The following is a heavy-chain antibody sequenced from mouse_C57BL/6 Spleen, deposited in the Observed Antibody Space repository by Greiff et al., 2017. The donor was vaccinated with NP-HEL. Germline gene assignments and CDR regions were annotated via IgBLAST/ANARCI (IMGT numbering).Heavy chain of an antibody. J-gene: IGHJ1*03. D-gene: IGHD2-3*01. CDR3: ARYSPDGYYCYFDV. CDR2: IRNKANGYTT. V-gene: IGHV7-3*01. Sequence: EVKLVESGGGLVQPGGSLSLSCAASGFTFTDYYMSWVRQPPGKALEWLGFIRNKANGYTTEYSASVKGRFTISRDNSQSILYLQMNALRAEDSATYYCARYSPDGYYCYFDVWGTGTTVTVSS. CDR1: GFTFTDYY.